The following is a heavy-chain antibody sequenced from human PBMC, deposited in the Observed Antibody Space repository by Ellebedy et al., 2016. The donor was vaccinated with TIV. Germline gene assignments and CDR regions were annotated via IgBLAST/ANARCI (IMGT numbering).Heavy chain of an antibody. V-gene: IGHV3-23*01. CDR2: ISGNGGST. Sequence: GGSLRLXCAAPGFSFSSYAMTWVRQAPGKGLEWVSGISGNGGSTYDADSVKGRFTISRDNSKNTLYLQMNSLRAEDTAVYYCANIRSGSYGETDFDYWGQGTLVTVSS. CDR3: ANIRSGSYGETDFDY. J-gene: IGHJ4*02. D-gene: IGHD3-10*01. CDR1: GFSFSSYA.